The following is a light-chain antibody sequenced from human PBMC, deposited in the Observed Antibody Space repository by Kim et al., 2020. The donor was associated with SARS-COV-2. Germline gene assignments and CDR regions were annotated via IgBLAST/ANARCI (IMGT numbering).Light chain of an antibody. Sequence: SFTISCTGTNSDIGGYNYVSWYQQHPGKAPKLMIYDVTKRPSGVSNRFSGSKSGNTASLTISGLQADDEADYYCSSYTSSKTWVFGGGTQLTVL. V-gene: IGLV2-14*03. J-gene: IGLJ3*02. CDR1: NSDIGGYNY. CDR3: SSYTSSKTWV. CDR2: DVT.